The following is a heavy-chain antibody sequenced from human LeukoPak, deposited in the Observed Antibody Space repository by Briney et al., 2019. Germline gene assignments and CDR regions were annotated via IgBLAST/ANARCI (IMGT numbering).Heavy chain of an antibody. CDR3: ARGTAVAVDY. V-gene: IGHV4-59*01. D-gene: IGHD6-19*01. J-gene: IGHJ4*02. CDR2: IYYSGST. CDR1: DDSITMYY. Sequence: SETLSLTCSVSDDSITMYYWTWIRQPPGKGLEWIGYIYYSGSTNYNPSLKSRVTISVDTSKNQFSLKLSSVTAADTAVYYCARGTAVAVDYWGQGTLVTVSS.